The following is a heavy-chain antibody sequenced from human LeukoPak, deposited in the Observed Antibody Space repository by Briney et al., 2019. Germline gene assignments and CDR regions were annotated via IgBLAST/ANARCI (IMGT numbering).Heavy chain of an antibody. Sequence: PSETLSLTCTVSGGSISSYYWSWIRQPPGKGLEWIGYIYYSGSTNYNPSLKSRVTISVDTSKNQFSLKLSSVTAADTAVYYCARGQRRITMVRGAGPYSNWFDPWGQGTLVTVSS. V-gene: IGHV4-59*12. CDR1: GGSISSYY. CDR3: ARGQRRITMVRGAGPYSNWFDP. J-gene: IGHJ5*02. CDR2: IYYSGST. D-gene: IGHD3-10*01.